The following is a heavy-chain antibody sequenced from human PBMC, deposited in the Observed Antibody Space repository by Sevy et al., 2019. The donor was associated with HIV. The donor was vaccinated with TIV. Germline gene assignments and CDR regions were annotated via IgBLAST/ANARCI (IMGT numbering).Heavy chain of an antibody. D-gene: IGHD6-19*01. J-gene: IGHJ4*02. CDR1: GFTFSDYD. Sequence: GGYLRLSCSASGFTFSDYDMSWIRQAPGQGLEWTSHIGTSSVTNYPDSVKVRFTISRDNAKNSLYLQMNTLRVEDTAVYYCARVLKRRGVAVGGTPDYWGQGTLVIVSS. CDR2: IGTSSVT. CDR3: ARVLKRRGVAVGGTPDY. V-gene: IGHV3-11*06.